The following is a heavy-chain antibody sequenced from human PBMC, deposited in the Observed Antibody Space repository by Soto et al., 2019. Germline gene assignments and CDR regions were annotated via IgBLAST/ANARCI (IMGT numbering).Heavy chain of an antibody. V-gene: IGHV3-33*01. D-gene: IGHD3-10*01. J-gene: IGHJ4*02. CDR2: IWYDGSNK. CDR1: GFTFSSYG. Sequence: QVQLVESGGGVVQPGRSLRLYCAASGFTFSSYGMHWVRQAPGKGLEWVALIWYDGSNKNYADSVKGRFTISRDDSKNTLYLQMNSLRAEDTAVYYCARDAYLGSGSYAYWGQGTLVTVSS. CDR3: ARDAYLGSGSYAY.